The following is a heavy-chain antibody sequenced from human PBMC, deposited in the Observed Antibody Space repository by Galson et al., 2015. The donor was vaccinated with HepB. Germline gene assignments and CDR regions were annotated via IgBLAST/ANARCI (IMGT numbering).Heavy chain of an antibody. J-gene: IGHJ4*02. V-gene: IGHV1-46*01. CDR3: ARPRTGTHFDY. CDR1: GYTFTSYY. Sequence: SVKVSCKASGYTFTSYYMHWVRQAPGQGLEWMGIINPSGGSTSYAQKFQGRVTMTRDTSTSTAYMELRSLRSDDTAVYYCARPRTGTHFDYWGQGTLVTVSS. CDR2: INPSGGST. D-gene: IGHD3/OR15-3a*01.